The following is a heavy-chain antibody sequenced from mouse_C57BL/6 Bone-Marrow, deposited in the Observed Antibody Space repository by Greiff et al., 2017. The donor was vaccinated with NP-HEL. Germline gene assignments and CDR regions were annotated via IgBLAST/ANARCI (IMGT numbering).Heavy chain of an antibody. V-gene: IGHV1-50*01. CDR1: GYTFTSYW. J-gene: IGHJ2*01. D-gene: IGHD1-1*01. Sequence: QVQLQQPGAELVKPGASVKLSCKASGYTFTSYWMQWVKQRPGQGLEWIGEIDPSDSYTNYNQKFKGKATLTVDPSSSTAYMQLSSLTSEDSAVYYCALNYYGSSTDYWGQGTTLTVSS. CDR2: IDPSDSYT. CDR3: ALNYYGSSTDY.